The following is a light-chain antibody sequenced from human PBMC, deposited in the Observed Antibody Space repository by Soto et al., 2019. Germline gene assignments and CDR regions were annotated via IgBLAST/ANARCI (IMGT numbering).Light chain of an antibody. CDR2: GAS. CDR1: QSISNN. Sequence: IVMTQSPATLSVSPGERATLSCRASQSISNNLAWYQQKPGQAPRLLIYGASSRAAGVPARFSGSESGTEFTLTISSLQSEDSAVYYCQQYNIWPRTFGQGTKVDIK. CDR3: QQYNIWPRT. V-gene: IGKV3-15*01. J-gene: IGKJ1*01.